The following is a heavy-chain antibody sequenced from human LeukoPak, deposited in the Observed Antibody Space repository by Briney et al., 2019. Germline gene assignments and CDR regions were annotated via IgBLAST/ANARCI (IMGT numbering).Heavy chain of an antibody. CDR1: GYTFTGYY. CDR3: ARADYGDLDR. CDR2: INPNSGGT. D-gene: IGHD4-17*01. V-gene: IGHV1-2*06. Sequence: KPGESLKISCKGSGYTFTGYYMHWVRQAPGQGLEWMGRINPNSGGTNYAQKFQGRVTMTRDTSISTAYMELSRLRSDDTAVYYCARADYGDLDRWGQGTLVTVSS. J-gene: IGHJ5*02.